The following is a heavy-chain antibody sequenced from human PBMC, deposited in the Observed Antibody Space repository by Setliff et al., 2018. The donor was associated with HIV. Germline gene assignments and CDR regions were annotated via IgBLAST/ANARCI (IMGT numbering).Heavy chain of an antibody. V-gene: IGHV4-59*11. CDR2: IYSSGST. CDR1: GGSISGHY. J-gene: IGHJ4*02. CDR3: ARDKDSSGWPLDY. Sequence: PSETLSLTCTVSGGSISGHYWSWIRQPPGKGQECIGYIYSSGSTNYNPSLKSRVTISADTSKNQFSLKLTSVTAADTAVYYCARDKDSSGWPLDYWGQGTLVTVSS. D-gene: IGHD6-19*01.